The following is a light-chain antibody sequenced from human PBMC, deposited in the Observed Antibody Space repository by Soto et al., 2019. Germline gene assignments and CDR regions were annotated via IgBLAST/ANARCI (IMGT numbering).Light chain of an antibody. CDR1: QSVSSSY. Sequence: EIVLTQSPGTLSLSPGERATLSCRASQSVSSSYLAWYQQKPGQAPRLLIYGASSRATGIPDRFSGSVSGTDFTLTISRLEPEDFAVYYYQQYGRSPIFTFGPGTKVDIK. V-gene: IGKV3-20*01. CDR2: GAS. J-gene: IGKJ3*01. CDR3: QQYGRSPIFT.